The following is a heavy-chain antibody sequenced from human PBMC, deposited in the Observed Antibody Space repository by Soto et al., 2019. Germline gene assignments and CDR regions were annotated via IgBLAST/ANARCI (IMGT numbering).Heavy chain of an antibody. CDR3: ARKSLSNFNWFDP. D-gene: IGHD4-4*01. J-gene: IGHJ5*02. Sequence: QLQLVQSGTELKKPGASVKVSCKASGYTFTNYGITWVRQAPGQGLEWMGWINADYGNTNYEQKFQGRVTMTPDPCTNTASMELRSLRSVDPAVYYCARKSLSNFNWFDPWGQGTLVTVSS. CDR2: INADYGNT. CDR1: GYTFTNYG. V-gene: IGHV1-18*04.